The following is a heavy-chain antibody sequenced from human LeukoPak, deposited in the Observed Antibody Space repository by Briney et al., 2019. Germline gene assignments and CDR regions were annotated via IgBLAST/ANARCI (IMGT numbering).Heavy chain of an antibody. V-gene: IGHV3-21*01. D-gene: IGHD2-21*02. CDR2: ISSSSSYI. Sequence: GGSLRLSCAASGFTFSSYSMNWVRQAPGKGLEWVSSISSSSSYIYYADSVKGRFTISRDNAKNSPYLQMNSLRAEDTAVYYCARDGGLRGDCDFDYWGQGTLVTVSS. CDR3: ARDGGLRGDCDFDY. CDR1: GFTFSSYS. J-gene: IGHJ4*02.